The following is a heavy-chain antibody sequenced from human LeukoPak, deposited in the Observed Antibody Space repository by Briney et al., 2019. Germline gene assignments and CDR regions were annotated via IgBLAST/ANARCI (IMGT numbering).Heavy chain of an antibody. D-gene: IGHD1-26*01. CDR1: GYTFTSYG. CDR2: ISAYNGNT. Sequence: ASVKVSCKASGYTFTSYGINWVRQAPGQGLEWMGWISAYNGNTDYVQTLQGRVTMTTDTSTSTAYMELRSLRFDDTAVYYCAREGGASEEFDYWGQGTLVTVSS. V-gene: IGHV1-18*01. CDR3: AREGGASEEFDY. J-gene: IGHJ4*02.